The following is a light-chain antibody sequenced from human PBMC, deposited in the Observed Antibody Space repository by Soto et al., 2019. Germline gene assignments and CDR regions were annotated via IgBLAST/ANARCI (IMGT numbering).Light chain of an antibody. CDR2: GAS. V-gene: IGKV3-15*01. J-gene: IGKJ4*01. CDR3: QQYESYSPLT. Sequence: MSQAPATVSVSPGERATLSCRVSQTINNNVAWYQLKDGQVPRLVIYGASTRATDIPARFSGSGSGTEFTLTISSLQSEDFAPYYCQQYESYSPLTFGGGTKVDI. CDR1: QTINNN.